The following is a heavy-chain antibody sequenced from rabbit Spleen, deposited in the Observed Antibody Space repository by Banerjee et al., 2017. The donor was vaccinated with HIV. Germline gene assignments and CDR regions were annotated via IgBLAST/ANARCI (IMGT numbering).Heavy chain of an antibody. CDR3: ARGGGL. J-gene: IGHJ4*01. V-gene: IGHV1S7*01. CDR1: GFTLSSYY. Sequence: HLKESGGGLVQPGGSLKLSCKASGFTLSSYYMSWVRQAPGKGLEWIGYIDPLFGSAYYASWVNGRFSISRENTQNTVSLQLNSLTAADTATYFCARGGGLWGPGTLVT. CDR2: IDPLFGSA.